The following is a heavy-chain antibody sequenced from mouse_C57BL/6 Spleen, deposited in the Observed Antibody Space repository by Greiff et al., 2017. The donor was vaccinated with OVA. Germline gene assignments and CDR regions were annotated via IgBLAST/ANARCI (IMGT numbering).Heavy chain of an antibody. Sequence: VQLQQSGAELMKPGASVKLSCKATGYTFTGYWIEWVKQRPGHGLEWIGEILPGSGSTNYNEKFKGKATFTADTSSNTAYMQLSSLTTEDSAIYDCASLITTVVATDAMDYWGQGTSVTVSS. CDR1: GYTFTGYW. D-gene: IGHD1-1*01. CDR2: ILPGSGST. J-gene: IGHJ4*01. V-gene: IGHV1-9*01. CDR3: ASLITTVVATDAMDY.